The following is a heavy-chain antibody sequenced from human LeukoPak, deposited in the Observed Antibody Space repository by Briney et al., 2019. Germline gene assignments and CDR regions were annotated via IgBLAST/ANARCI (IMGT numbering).Heavy chain of an antibody. CDR1: GGSISSYY. CDR3: ARGGQWLTQIVAFDI. Sequence: SETLSLTRTVSGGSISSYYWSWIRQPAGKGLEWIGRIYTSGSTNYNPSLKSRVTMSVDTSKNQFSLKLSSVTAADTAVYYCARGGQWLTQIVAFDIWGQGTMVTVSS. J-gene: IGHJ3*02. D-gene: IGHD6-19*01. CDR2: IYTSGST. V-gene: IGHV4-4*07.